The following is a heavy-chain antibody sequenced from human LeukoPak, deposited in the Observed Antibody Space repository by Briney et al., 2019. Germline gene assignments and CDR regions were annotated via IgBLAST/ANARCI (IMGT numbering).Heavy chain of an antibody. CDR2: ISTDGSTT. J-gene: IGHJ4*02. CDR1: GFTFSSYW. CDR3: VSFYETN. D-gene: IGHD2-2*01. Sequence: GTLRLSCAASGFTFSSYWMHWVRRVPGKGLVWVSRISTDGSTTTYADSVKGRFTISKDNAKNTVYLQMNNLRAEDTAVYYCVSFYETNWGRGTLVTVSS. V-gene: IGHV3-74*01.